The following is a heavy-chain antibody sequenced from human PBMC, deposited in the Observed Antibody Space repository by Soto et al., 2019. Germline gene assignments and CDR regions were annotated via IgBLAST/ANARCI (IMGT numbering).Heavy chain of an antibody. V-gene: IGHV4-34*01. CDR2: INHSGST. CDR1: GGSFSGYY. D-gene: IGHD2-21*02. CDR3: ARGRGGTVVTAIQRRRDYYGMDV. J-gene: IGHJ6*02. Sequence: QVQLQQWGAGLLKPSETLSLTCAVYGGSFSGYYWSWIRQPPGKGLEWIGEINHSGSTNYNPSLKSRVTISVDTSKNQFSVKLSSVTAADTAVYYFARGRGGTVVTAIQRRRDYYGMDVWGQGTTVTVSS.